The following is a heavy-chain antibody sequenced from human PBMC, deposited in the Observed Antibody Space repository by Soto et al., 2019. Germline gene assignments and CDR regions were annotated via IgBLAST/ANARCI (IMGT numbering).Heavy chain of an antibody. J-gene: IGHJ4*02. CDR3: ARGAYYYDSSGYSV. D-gene: IGHD3-22*01. Sequence: SETLSLTCTVSGGSISSYYWSWIRQPPGKGLEWIGYIYYSGSTNYNPSLKSRVTISVDTSKNQFSLKLSSVTAADTAVYYCARGAYYYDSSGYSVWGQGTLVTVSS. CDR1: GGSISSYY. CDR2: IYYSGST. V-gene: IGHV4-59*01.